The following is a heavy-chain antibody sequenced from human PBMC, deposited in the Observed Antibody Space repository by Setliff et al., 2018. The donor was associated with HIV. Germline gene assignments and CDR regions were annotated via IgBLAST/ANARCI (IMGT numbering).Heavy chain of an antibody. J-gene: IGHJ4*02. Sequence: PSETLSLTCAVYGGSFSGYDWSWIRQPPGKGLEWIGEINHSGSTNYNPSLKSRFTISRDNSKNTLYLQMNSLRTDDTAVYFCARDFSTYYSIDSWGQGTLVTVSS. V-gene: IGHV4-34*01. CDR3: ARDFSTYYSIDS. D-gene: IGHD3-22*01. CDR1: GGSFSGYD. CDR2: INHSGST.